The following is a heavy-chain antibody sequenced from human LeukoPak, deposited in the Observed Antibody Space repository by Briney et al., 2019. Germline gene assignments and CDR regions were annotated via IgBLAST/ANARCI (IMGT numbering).Heavy chain of an antibody. Sequence: GASVKVSCKASGGTISSYAISWVRQAPGQGLEWMGRIIPILGIANYAQKFQGRVTITADKSTGTAYMELSSLRSEDTAVYYCARDAIVRATGGYSSDYWGLGTLVTVSS. J-gene: IGHJ4*02. CDR1: GGTISSYA. CDR3: ARDAIVRATGGYSSDY. CDR2: IIPILGIA. D-gene: IGHD1-26*01. V-gene: IGHV1-69*04.